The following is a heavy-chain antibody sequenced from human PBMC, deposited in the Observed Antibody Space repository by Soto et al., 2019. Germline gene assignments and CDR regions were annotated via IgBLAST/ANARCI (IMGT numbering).Heavy chain of an antibody. J-gene: IGHJ6*02. CDR1: GFTFSSYG. D-gene: IGHD2-15*01. CDR2: IWYDGSNK. CDR3: ARDQRGYCSGCSCYSSDYYYGMDV. V-gene: IGHV3-33*01. Sequence: GGSLRLSCAASGFTFSSYGMHWVRQAPGKGLEWVAVIWYDGSNKYYADSVKGRFTISRDNSKNTLYLQMNSLRAEDTAVYYCARDQRGYCSGCSCYSSDYYYGMDVWGQGTTVTVSS.